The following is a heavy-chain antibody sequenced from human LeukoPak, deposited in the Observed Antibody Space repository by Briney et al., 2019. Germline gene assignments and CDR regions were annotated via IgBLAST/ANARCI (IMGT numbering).Heavy chain of an antibody. Sequence: SETLSLTCTVSGGSISSYYWSWIRQPPGKGLEWIGYIYYSGSTNYNPSLKSRVTISVDTSKNQFSLKLSSVTAADTAVYYCAREYSYSSSWYGGDAFDIWGQGTMVTASS. J-gene: IGHJ3*02. CDR2: IYYSGST. CDR1: GGSISSYY. D-gene: IGHD6-13*01. V-gene: IGHV4-59*01. CDR3: AREYSYSSSWYGGDAFDI.